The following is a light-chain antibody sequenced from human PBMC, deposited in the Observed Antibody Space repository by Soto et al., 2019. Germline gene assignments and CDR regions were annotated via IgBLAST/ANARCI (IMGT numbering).Light chain of an antibody. V-gene: IGKV3-20*01. J-gene: IGKJ1*01. Sequence: EIVMTPSPGTLSFSPGEKATLSFRVSQSVSSSYLAWYQQKPGQAPRLLIYGASSRATGIPDRFSGSGSGTDVTLTISRLEPEDFAVYYCQQYGSSPYTFGQGTKVDIK. CDR2: GAS. CDR1: QSVSSSY. CDR3: QQYGSSPYT.